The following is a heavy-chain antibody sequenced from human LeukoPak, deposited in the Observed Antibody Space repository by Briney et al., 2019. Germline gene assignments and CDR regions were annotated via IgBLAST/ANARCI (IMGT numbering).Heavy chain of an antibody. CDR3: ARRTTFYYDSSPHYGYYFDY. Sequence: GASVKASCKTSGYTFTNDYMHWVRQAPGQGLEWMGIISPSGTSTTYAQKFQGRVTMTRDTSTSTAYMELSSLRSEDTAVYYCARRTTFYYDSSPHYGYYFDYWGQGTLVTVSS. D-gene: IGHD3-22*01. CDR1: GYTFTNDY. J-gene: IGHJ4*02. CDR2: ISPSGTST. V-gene: IGHV1-46*01.